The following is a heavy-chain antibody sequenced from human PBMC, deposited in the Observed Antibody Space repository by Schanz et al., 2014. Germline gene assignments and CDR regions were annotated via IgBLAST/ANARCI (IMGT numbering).Heavy chain of an antibody. Sequence: VQLAESGGGLVQPGRSLRLSCAASGFTLSSYGMHWVRQAPGKGLEWVAFINSDGTKRFYADSVKSRFTISRDNSRNTLYLQMNSLRAEDTAVYYCARDGYSVVVISATESFDIWGQGTMVTVSP. J-gene: IGHJ3*02. CDR2: INSDGTKR. V-gene: IGHV3-33*08. D-gene: IGHD2-15*01. CDR1: GFTLSSYG. CDR3: ARDGYSVVVISATESFDI.